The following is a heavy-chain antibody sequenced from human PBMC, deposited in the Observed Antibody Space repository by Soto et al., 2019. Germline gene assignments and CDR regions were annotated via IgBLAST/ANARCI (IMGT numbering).Heavy chain of an antibody. CDR3: ARDQDGAGGTADY. CDR2: ITNDGSTT. CDR1: GFTLRKYW. Sequence: EVQLVESGGGLVQPGGSLRLSCVASGFTLRKYWMHWFRQAPGKGLVWVSRITNDGSTTYYADSVKGRFTISRDNAKNTLYLQMNSLRVEDTAVYYCARDQDGAGGTADYWGQGTLVTVSP. J-gene: IGHJ4*02. V-gene: IGHV3-74*01. D-gene: IGHD1-26*01.